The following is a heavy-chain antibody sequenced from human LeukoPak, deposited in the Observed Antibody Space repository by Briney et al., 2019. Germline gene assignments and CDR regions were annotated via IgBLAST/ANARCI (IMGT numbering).Heavy chain of an antibody. CDR2: ISSSGSTI. V-gene: IGHV3-48*03. CDR3: ARDLSYYGSGSYPDY. J-gene: IGHJ4*02. Sequence: GGSLRLSCAASGFTFSSYEMNWVRQAPGQGLEWVSYISSSGSTIYYADSVKGRFTISRDNAKNSLYLQMNSLRAEDTAVYYCARDLSYYGSGSYPDYWGQGTLVTVSS. D-gene: IGHD3-10*01. CDR1: GFTFSSYE.